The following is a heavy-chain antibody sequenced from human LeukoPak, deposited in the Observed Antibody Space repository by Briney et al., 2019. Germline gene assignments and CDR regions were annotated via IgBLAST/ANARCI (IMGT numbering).Heavy chain of an antibody. D-gene: IGHD3-22*01. CDR2: MNPRSGNT. Sequence: ASVKVSCKCDAYTFTCDDIEMMWLATGQGLEWMGWMNPRSGNTGYAQKLQGRVTMTRHTAISTAYMELKSLRTEDTAVYSCVAPVSCYDPSRYPPFDYWGQGTLVTVSS. CDR1: AYTFTCDD. CDR3: VAPVSCYDPSRYPPFDY. V-gene: IGHV1-8*01. J-gene: IGHJ4*02.